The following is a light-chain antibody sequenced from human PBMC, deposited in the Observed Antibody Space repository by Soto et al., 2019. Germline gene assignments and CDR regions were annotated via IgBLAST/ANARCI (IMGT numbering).Light chain of an antibody. Sequence: DIQMTQSPSTLSASVGDRVTITCRASQSISTWLAWYQQKPGKAPKLLIYKASSLQSGVPSRFSGSGSGTEFTLTISSLQSEDFAVYYCQQYDKWPYTFGQGTNLEIK. V-gene: IGKV1-5*03. CDR1: QSISTW. J-gene: IGKJ2*01. CDR2: KAS. CDR3: QQYDKWPYT.